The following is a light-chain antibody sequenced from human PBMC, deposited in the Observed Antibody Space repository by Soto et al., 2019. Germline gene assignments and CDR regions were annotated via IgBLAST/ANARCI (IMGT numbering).Light chain of an antibody. V-gene: IGLV2-23*01. Sequence: QSALTQPASVSGSPGQSITISCTGTSSDVGSYNLVSWYQQHPGKAPKLMIYEGSKRPSGVSTRFSGSKSGNTASLTISGLQAEDEADYYCCSYAGRSTHVVFGGGTKLTVL. J-gene: IGLJ2*01. CDR2: EGS. CDR1: SSDVGSYNL. CDR3: CSYAGRSTHVV.